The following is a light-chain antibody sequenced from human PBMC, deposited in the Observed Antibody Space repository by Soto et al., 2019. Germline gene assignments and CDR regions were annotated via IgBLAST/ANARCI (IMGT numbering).Light chain of an antibody. CDR2: RAS. CDR1: QSINSN. CDR3: RHYNNWPPET. J-gene: IGKJ1*01. Sequence: IVMTQSPATLSVSLGERATLSCRASQSINSNLAWYQQKPGQAPRLLMFRASIRAAGFPARFSGSGSGTEFNITISSLRSEDFAIYYCRHYNNWPPETFGQGTKVDIK. V-gene: IGKV3-15*01.